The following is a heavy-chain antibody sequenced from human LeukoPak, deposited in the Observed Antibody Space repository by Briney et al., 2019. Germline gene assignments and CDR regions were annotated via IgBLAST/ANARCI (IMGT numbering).Heavy chain of an antibody. D-gene: IGHD2-15*01. CDR2: IYHSGST. J-gene: IGHJ4*02. Sequence: SETLSLTCTVSGYSISSGYYWGWIRQPPGKGLEWIGSIYHSGSTYYNPSLKSRVTISVDTSKNQFSLKLSSVTAADTAVYYCARSPRLGYCSGGSCLLPIHFDYWGQGTLVTVSS. CDR3: ARSPRLGYCSGGSCLLPIHFDY. V-gene: IGHV4-38-2*02. CDR1: GYSISSGYY.